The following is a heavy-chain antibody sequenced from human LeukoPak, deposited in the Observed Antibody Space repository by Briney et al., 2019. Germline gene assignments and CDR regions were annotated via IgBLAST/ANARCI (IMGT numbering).Heavy chain of an antibody. Sequence: GGSLRLSCAASGFTFSSYWMHWVRQAPGKGLVWVPRIHSDGSTTTYADSVKGRFTISSDNAKNTLFLQMNSLRAEDTAVYYCARAPSSYYVLDVWGQGTTVTVSS. V-gene: IGHV3-74*01. CDR1: GFTFSSYW. D-gene: IGHD2-2*01. CDR2: IHSDGSTT. CDR3: ARAPSSYYVLDV. J-gene: IGHJ6*02.